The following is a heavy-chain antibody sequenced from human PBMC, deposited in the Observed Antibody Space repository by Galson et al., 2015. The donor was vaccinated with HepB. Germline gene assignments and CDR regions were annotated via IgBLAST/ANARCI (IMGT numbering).Heavy chain of an antibody. V-gene: IGHV1-69*13. CDR2: IIPIFGTA. J-gene: IGHJ3*02. CDR3: ARVPQYCSSTSCFSDAFDI. Sequence: VKVSCKASGGTFSSYAISWVRLAPGQGLEWMGGIIPIFGTANYAQKFQGRVTITADESTSTAYMELGSLRSEDTAVYYCARVPQYCSSTSCFSDAFDIWGQGTMVTVSS. D-gene: IGHD2-2*01. CDR1: GGTFSSYA.